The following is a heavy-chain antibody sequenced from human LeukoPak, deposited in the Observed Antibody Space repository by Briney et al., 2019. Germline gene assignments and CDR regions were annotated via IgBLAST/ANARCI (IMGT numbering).Heavy chain of an antibody. V-gene: IGHV4-61*02. CDR1: GGSVTSGNYY. Sequence: SQTLSLTCTVSGGSVTSGNYYWNWIRQPAGKGLEWIGRIYANGGASYNPSLKSRVTISIDASKNQFSLKLSSVTAADTAVYYCAREPPGYWGQGILVTVSS. J-gene: IGHJ4*02. CDR2: IYANGGA. CDR3: AREPPGY.